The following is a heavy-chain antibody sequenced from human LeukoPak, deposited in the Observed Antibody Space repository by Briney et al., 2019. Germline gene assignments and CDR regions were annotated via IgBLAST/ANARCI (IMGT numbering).Heavy chain of an antibody. J-gene: IGHJ4*02. Sequence: SETLSLTCAVPGGSISSSNWWSWVRQPPGKGLEWIGEIYHSGSTNYNPSLKSRVTISVDKSKNQFSLKLSSVTAADTAVYYCAREGYDSSGFRPLWGQGTLVTVSS. CDR1: GGSISSSNW. V-gene: IGHV4-4*02. CDR2: IYHSGST. CDR3: AREGYDSSGFRPL. D-gene: IGHD3-22*01.